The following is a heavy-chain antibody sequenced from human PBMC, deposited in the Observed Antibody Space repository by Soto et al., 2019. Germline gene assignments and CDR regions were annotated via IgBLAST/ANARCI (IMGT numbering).Heavy chain of an antibody. Sequence: SETLSLTCDVSGDTISTGGYTWAWIRQPPGKALEWIGHTYHSGNPYYNPSLKSRVIISVDRSKNQLSLKLSSVTAADTAVYYCAKCITALGPIDYWGQGTLVT. V-gene: IGHV4-30-2*01. D-gene: IGHD6-6*01. CDR1: GDTISTGGYT. J-gene: IGHJ4*02. CDR2: TYHSGNP. CDR3: AKCITALGPIDY.